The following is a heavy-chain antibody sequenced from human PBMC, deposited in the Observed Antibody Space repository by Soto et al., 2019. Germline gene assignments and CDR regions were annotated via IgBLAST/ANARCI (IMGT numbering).Heavy chain of an antibody. CDR3: SRGILV. CDR2: ISYGGST. V-gene: IGHV4-31*03. CDR1: GGSINSGGYC. J-gene: IGHJ4*02. D-gene: IGHD5-18*01. Sequence: QVQLQESGPGLVKPSQTLSLTCTVSGGSINSGGYCWSWIRQHPGKGLDWGGCISYGGSTSYNPSLKSRVTISVDTSKNQFSLKLTSVTAADTAVYYGSRGILVWGQGALITVSS.